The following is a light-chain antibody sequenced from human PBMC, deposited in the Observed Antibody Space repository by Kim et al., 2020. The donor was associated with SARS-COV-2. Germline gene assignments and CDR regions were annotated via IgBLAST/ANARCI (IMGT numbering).Light chain of an antibody. CDR2: GKN. CDR3: NSRDSSGNLYV. J-gene: IGLJ1*01. Sequence: SSELTQDPAVSVALGQTVRITCQGDSLRSYYASWYQQKPGQPPVLVTYGKNNRPSGIPDRFSGSSPGNTAPLTITGAQAEDEADYYCNSRDSSGNLYVFG. CDR1: SLRSYY. V-gene: IGLV3-19*01.